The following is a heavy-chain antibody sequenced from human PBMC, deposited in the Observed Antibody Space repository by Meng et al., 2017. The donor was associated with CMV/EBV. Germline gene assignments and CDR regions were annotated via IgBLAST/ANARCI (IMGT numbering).Heavy chain of an antibody. D-gene: IGHD3-3*01. V-gene: IGHV1-2*02. CDR2: INPNSGGT. Sequence: ASVTVSCKASGYTFTGYYMQWVRPAPGQGLEWMGWINPNSGGTNYAQKSQGRVTMTRDTSISTAYMELSRLRSDDTAVYYCARDQYGFGVYDFWSGYYTRMDYYYGMDVWGQGTTVTVSS. CDR1: GYTFTGYY. J-gene: IGHJ6*02. CDR3: ARDQYGFGVYDFWSGYYTRMDYYYGMDV.